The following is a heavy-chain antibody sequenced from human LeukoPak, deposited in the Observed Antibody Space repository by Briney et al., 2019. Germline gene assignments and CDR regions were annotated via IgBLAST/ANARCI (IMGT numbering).Heavy chain of an antibody. J-gene: IGHJ4*02. D-gene: IGHD4-17*01. Sequence: GGSLRLSCAASGFTFSSYSMNWVRQAPGKGLEWVSSISSSSSYIYYADSVKGRFTISRDNAKNSLYLQMNSLRAEDTAVYYCAKALTTVTTFLYFDYWGQGTLVTVSS. V-gene: IGHV3-21*01. CDR1: GFTFSSYS. CDR3: AKALTTVTTFLYFDY. CDR2: ISSSSSYI.